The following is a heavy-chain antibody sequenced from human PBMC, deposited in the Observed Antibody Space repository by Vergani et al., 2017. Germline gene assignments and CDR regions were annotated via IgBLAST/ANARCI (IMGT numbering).Heavy chain of an antibody. V-gene: IGHV4-30-4*08. D-gene: IGHD3-22*01. CDR3: ARGESIDEYFQH. J-gene: IGHJ1*01. CDR2: IFHSGRT. Sequence: QVQLQESGPGLVKPSQTLSLTCTVSGGSISTSDDYWGWLRQRPGKGLEWIGYIFHSGRTYSNPSFQSRLSMSVDTSRNQFSLRLNSVTATDTAVYYCARGESIDEYFQHWGQGTLVTVSS. CDR1: GGSISTSDDY.